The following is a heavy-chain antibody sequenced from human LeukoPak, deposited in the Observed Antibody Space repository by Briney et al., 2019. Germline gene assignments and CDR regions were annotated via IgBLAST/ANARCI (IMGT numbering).Heavy chain of an antibody. CDR1: GGSISSYY. D-gene: IGHD3-10*01. V-gene: IGHV4-59*01. CDR2: IYYSGST. J-gene: IGHJ6*02. Sequence: SETLSLTCTVSGGSISSYYWSWIRQPPGKGLEWIGYIYYSGSTNYNPSLKSRVTISVDTSKNQFSLKLSSVTAADTAVYYCARGNGSGKYYYGMDVWGQGTTVTVSS. CDR3: ARGNGSGKYYYGMDV.